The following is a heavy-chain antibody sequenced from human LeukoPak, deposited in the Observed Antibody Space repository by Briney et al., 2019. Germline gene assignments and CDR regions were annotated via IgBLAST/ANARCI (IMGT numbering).Heavy chain of an antibody. CDR1: GYTFTGYY. Sequence: ASVKVSCKASGYTFTGYYKHWVRQAPGQGLEWMGWINPNSGGTNYAQKFQGWVTMTRDTSISTAYMELSRLRSDDTAVYYCARDREMATMGKYYYYYGMDVWGQGTTVTVSS. D-gene: IGHD5-24*01. J-gene: IGHJ6*02. V-gene: IGHV1-2*04. CDR3: ARDREMATMGKYYYYYGMDV. CDR2: INPNSGGT.